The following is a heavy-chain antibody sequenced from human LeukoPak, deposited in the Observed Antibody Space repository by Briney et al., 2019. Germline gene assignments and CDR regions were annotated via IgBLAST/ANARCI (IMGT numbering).Heavy chain of an antibody. Sequence: ASVKVSCKVSGYTLTELSMHWVRQAPGKGLEWMGGFDPEDGETIYAQKFQGRVTMTEDTSTDTAYMELSSLRSEDTAVYYCATDQRGYSSSSEYFQHWGQGTPVTVSS. CDR2: FDPEDGET. CDR3: ATDQRGYSSSSEYFQH. V-gene: IGHV1-24*01. D-gene: IGHD6-6*01. J-gene: IGHJ1*01. CDR1: GYTLTELS.